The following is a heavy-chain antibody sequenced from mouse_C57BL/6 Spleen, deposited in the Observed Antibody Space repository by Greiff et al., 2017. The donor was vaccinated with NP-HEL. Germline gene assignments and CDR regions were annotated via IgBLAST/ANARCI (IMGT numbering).Heavy chain of an antibody. CDR1: GYTFTSYW. CDR3: ASENWSY. J-gene: IGHJ2*01. V-gene: IGHV1-50*01. Sequence: VQLQQPGAELVKPGASVKLSCKASGYTFTSYWMQWVKQRPGQGLEWIGEIDPSDSYTNYNQKFKGKATLTVDTSSSTAYMQLSSLTSEDSAVYYCASENWSYWGQGTTLTVSS. D-gene: IGHD4-1*01. CDR2: IDPSDSYT.